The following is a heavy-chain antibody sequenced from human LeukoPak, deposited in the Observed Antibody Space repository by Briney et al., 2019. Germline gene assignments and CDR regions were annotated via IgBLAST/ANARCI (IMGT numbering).Heavy chain of an antibody. J-gene: IGHJ6*02. D-gene: IGHD2-8*01. CDR2: INSDGSST. CDR1: GFTFSSYW. V-gene: IGHV3-74*01. Sequence: GGSLRLSCAASGFTFSSYWMHWVRQAPGKGLVWVSRINSDGSSTSYADSVKGRFTISRDNAKNTLYLQMNSLRAEDTAVYYCARVSCTNGVYYGRRGAYYYYGMDVWGQGTTVTVSS. CDR3: ARVSCTNGVYYGRRGAYYYYGMDV.